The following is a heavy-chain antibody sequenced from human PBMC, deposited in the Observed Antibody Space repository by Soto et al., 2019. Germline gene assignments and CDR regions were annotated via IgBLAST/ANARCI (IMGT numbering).Heavy chain of an antibody. Sequence: EVQLAESGGGLVQPGGSLRLSCAASGFTFNSYWMHWVRQVPGKGLVWVSRINNDGSTTNYADSVKGRFTISRDNARNTVYLQMNSLRADDTAVYYCVRGVIAANCFDDWGQGTLVTVSS. J-gene: IGHJ4*02. CDR3: VRGVIAANCFDD. D-gene: IGHD2-15*01. CDR1: GFTFNSYW. V-gene: IGHV3-74*01. CDR2: INNDGSTT.